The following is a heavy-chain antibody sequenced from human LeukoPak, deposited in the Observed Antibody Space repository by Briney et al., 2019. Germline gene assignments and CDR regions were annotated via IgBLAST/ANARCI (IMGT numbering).Heavy chain of an antibody. CDR1: GYTFTSYD. CDR2: MNPNSGNT. V-gene: IGHV1-8*01. D-gene: IGHD3-10*01. Sequence: ASVKVSCKASGYTFTSYDISWVRQATGQGLEWMGWMNPNSGNTGYAQKFQGWVTMTRDTSISTAYMEVSRLRSDDTAVYYCARDRNPFIQRYYGSGRTEYYFDNWGQGTLVTVSS. J-gene: IGHJ4*02. CDR3: ARDRNPFIQRYYGSGRTEYYFDN.